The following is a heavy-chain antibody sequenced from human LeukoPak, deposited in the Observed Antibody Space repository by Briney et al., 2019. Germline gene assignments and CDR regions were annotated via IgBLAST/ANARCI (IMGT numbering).Heavy chain of an antibody. V-gene: IGHV1-46*01. Sequence: GASVKVSCKASGYTFTSYYMHWVRQAPGQGLEWMGIINPSGGSTSYAQKFQGRVTMTRDTSISTAYMELSRLRSDDTAVYYCARDSVSVAGTRWFDPWGQGTLVTVSS. CDR2: INPSGGST. D-gene: IGHD6-19*01. J-gene: IGHJ5*02. CDR3: ARDSVSVAGTRWFDP. CDR1: GYTFTSYY.